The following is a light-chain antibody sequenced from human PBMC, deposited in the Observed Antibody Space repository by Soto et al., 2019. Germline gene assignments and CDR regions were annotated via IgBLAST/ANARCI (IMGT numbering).Light chain of an antibody. J-gene: IGLJ1*01. CDR2: EVT. CDR3: SSYTSTSTLGV. V-gene: IGLV2-14*03. Sequence: QSALTQPASVSGSPGQSITISCTGTSSDIGGYNYVSWYQQHPGKAPKLMIYEVTNRPSGVSSRFSGSKSGNTASLTISGLQAEDEADYYCSSYTSTSTLGVFGTGTKGTVL. CDR1: SSDIGGYNY.